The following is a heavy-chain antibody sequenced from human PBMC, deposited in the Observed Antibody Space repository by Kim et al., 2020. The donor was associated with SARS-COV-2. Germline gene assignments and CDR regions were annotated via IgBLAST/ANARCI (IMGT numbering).Heavy chain of an antibody. D-gene: IGHD2-8*02. J-gene: IGHJ4*02. V-gene: IGHV3-30-3*01. CDR3: ARPRSEFYLRVGFDY. Sequence: GGSLRLSCAASGFTFSSYAMHWVRQAPGKGLEWVAVISYDGSNKYYADSVKGRFTISRDNSKNTLYLQMNSLRAEDTAVYYCARPRSEFYLRVGFDYWGQGTLVTVSS. CDR1: GFTFSSYA. CDR2: ISYDGSNK.